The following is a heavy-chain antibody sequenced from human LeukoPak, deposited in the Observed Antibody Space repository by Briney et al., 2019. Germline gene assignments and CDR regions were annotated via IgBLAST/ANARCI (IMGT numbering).Heavy chain of an antibody. CDR1: GYTFTSYD. CDR2: MNPNSGST. CDR3: ARGRSTGYPYY. J-gene: IGHJ4*02. V-gene: IGHV1-8*03. Sequence: ASVKVSCKASGYTFTSYDINWVRQATGQGPEWMGWMNPNSGSTGYAQKFQGRVTITRNTSISTAYMELSGLRSEDTAVYYCARGRSTGYPYYLGQGTLVTVSS. D-gene: IGHD5-12*01.